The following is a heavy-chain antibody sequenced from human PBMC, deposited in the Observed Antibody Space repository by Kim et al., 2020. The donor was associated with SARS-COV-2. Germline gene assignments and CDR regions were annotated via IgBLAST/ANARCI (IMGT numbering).Heavy chain of an antibody. Sequence: GGSLRLSCAVSGFTFNNARMSWARQAPGKGLEWVGHIQSKSDGGTTSYAAPVKGRFTLSRDDSQNTVYLQMNSLETEDTAVYYCVGSFLGYWGQGTLVTVSS. D-gene: IGHD1-26*01. CDR2: IQSKSDGGTT. V-gene: IGHV3-15*01. CDR3: VGSFLGY. J-gene: IGHJ4*02. CDR1: GFTFNNAR.